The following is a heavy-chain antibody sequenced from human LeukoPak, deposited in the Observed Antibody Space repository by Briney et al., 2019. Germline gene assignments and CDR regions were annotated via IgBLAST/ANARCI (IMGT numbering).Heavy chain of an antibody. CDR3: ARDYSNYGFDY. CDR1: GYTFTGYY. Sequence: ASVKVSCKASGYTFTGYYMHWVRQAPGQGLDWMGRINPNSGGTNYAQKFQGRVTMTRDTSISTAYMELSRLRSDDTAVYYCARDYSNYGFDYWGQGTLVTVSS. CDR2: INPNSGGT. D-gene: IGHD4-11*01. J-gene: IGHJ4*02. V-gene: IGHV1-2*06.